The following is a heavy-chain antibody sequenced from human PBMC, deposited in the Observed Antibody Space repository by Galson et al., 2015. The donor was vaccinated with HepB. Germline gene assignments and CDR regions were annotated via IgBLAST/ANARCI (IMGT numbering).Heavy chain of an antibody. V-gene: IGHV3-7*03. J-gene: IGHJ4*02. CDR3: AKDDAGIGMSY. Sequence: SLRLSCAASGFIFGSCWMSWVRQAPGKGLEWVANIKPDGSDKWYVDSVKGRFTISRDNAKNSLYLQMNNLRAEDTAIYYCAKDDAGIGMSYWGRGTLVTVFS. CDR2: IKPDGSDK. D-gene: IGHD3-10*01. CDR1: GFIFGSCW.